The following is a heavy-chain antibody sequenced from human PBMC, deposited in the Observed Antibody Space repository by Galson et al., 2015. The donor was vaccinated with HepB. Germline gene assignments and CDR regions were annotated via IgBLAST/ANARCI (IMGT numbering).Heavy chain of an antibody. CDR1: GFTFSNAW. CDR3: TTVLRYTEWLYDY. CDR2: IKSKTDGGTT. V-gene: IGHV3-15*01. Sequence: SLRLSCAASGFTFSNAWMSWVRQAPGKGLEWVGRIKSKTDGGTTDYAAPVRGRFTISRDDSKNTLYLQMNSLKTEDTAVYYCTTVLRYTEWLYDYWGQGTQVTVSS. J-gene: IGHJ4*02. D-gene: IGHD3-3*01.